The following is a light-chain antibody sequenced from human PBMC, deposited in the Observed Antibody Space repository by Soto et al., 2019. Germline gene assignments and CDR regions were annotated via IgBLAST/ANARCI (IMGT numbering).Light chain of an antibody. CDR1: QGISSC. J-gene: IGKJ5*01. CDR2: AAS. Sequence: AIRMTQSPSSLSASTGDRVTITCRASQGISSCLAWYQQKPGKAPKLLIYAASTLQSGVPSRFSGSGSGTDFTLTISCLQSEDFATYYCQQYYSYPSITFGQGTRLEIK. V-gene: IGKV1-8*01. CDR3: QQYYSYPSIT.